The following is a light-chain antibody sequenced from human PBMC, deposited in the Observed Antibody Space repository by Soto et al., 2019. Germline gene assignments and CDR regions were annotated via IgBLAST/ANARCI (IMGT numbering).Light chain of an antibody. Sequence: EIVMTQSAATLSLSPGGRATLSGVASQSVSNNLAWYQQQPGQAPRLLIYGASTTASGIPARFSASGSGTEFTLTISSLQSEDFAVYYCLHYNDWPRWTFGQGTKVDI. CDR2: GAS. V-gene: IGKV3-15*01. CDR1: QSVSNN. CDR3: LHYNDWPRWT. J-gene: IGKJ1*01.